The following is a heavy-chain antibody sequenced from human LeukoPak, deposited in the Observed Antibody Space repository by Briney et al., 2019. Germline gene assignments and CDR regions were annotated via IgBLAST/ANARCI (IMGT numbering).Heavy chain of an antibody. V-gene: IGHV4-31*03. CDR3: ARARRGRFDY. Sequence: SQTLSLTCTVSGGSISSGGYYWSWIRQHPGKGLEWIGYIYYSGSTYYNPSLKSRVTISVDTSKNRFSLKLSSVTAADTAVYYCARARRGRFDYWGQGTLVTVSS. D-gene: IGHD3-10*01. J-gene: IGHJ4*02. CDR2: IYYSGST. CDR1: GGSISSGGYY.